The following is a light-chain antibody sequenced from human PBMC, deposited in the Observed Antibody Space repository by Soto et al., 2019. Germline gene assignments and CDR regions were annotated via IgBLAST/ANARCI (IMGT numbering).Light chain of an antibody. V-gene: IGLV3-21*02. Sequence: SYELPQPPSVSVAPGQTARITCGGNDIGGKSVHWYQQRPGQAPVLVVYDDRDRPSGIPERFSGSNSGNTATLTISRVEAGDEADYYCQVWDSSSDHYVFGSGTKVTVL. J-gene: IGLJ1*01. CDR2: DDR. CDR1: DIGGKS. CDR3: QVWDSSSDHYV.